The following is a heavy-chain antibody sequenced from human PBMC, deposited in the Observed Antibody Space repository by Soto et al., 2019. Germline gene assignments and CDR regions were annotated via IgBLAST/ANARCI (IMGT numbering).Heavy chain of an antibody. V-gene: IGHV4-39*01. Sequence: NPSETLSLTCTVSGGSVSDSNFYWGWVRQPPGKGLEWIGSISSSGSTYYFPSLKSRVTMSVDTSTNQFSLTLNSVIATDTALYFCARHRRETGAYAQPLDSWGQGALVTVS. J-gene: IGHJ4*02. CDR1: GGSVSDSNFY. CDR2: ISSSGST. CDR3: ARHRRETGAYAQPLDS. D-gene: IGHD1-1*01.